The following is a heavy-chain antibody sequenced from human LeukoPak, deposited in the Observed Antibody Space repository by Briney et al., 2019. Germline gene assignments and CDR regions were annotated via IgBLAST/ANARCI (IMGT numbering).Heavy chain of an antibody. D-gene: IGHD2-15*01. Sequence: PGGSLRLSCAASGFTFSSYAMHWVRQAPGKGLEWVAVISYDGSNKYYADSVKGRFTISRDNSKNTLYLQMNSLRAEDTAVYYCARDRAVGKVVAATGYFDYWGQGTLVTVSS. CDR2: ISYDGSNK. CDR3: ARDRAVGKVVAATGYFDY. J-gene: IGHJ4*02. CDR1: GFTFSSYA. V-gene: IGHV3-30-3*01.